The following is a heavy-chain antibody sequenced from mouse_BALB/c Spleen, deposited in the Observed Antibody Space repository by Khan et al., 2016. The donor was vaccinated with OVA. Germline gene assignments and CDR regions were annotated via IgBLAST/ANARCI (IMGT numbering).Heavy chain of an antibody. CDR3: TRDASTYRYFDK. Sequence: EVELVESGGGLVQPGGSRKLSCAASGFTFSSFGMHWVRQAPEKGLEWVAYISSGSSSIYYADTVKGRFTISRDNPKNTLFLQMTSLRTEDTAMYYCTRDASTYRYFDKGGQGTTLTVSS. V-gene: IGHV5-17*02. J-gene: IGHJ2*01. CDR1: GFTFSSFG. CDR2: ISSGSSSI. D-gene: IGHD1-1*01.